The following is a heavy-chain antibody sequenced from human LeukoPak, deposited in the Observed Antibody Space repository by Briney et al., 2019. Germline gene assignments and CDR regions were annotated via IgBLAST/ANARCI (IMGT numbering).Heavy chain of an antibody. CDR1: GGSFSGYY. CDR3: AGADVVVTAPIDY. D-gene: IGHD2-21*02. CDR2: INRSGST. V-gene: IGHV4-34*01. Sequence: SETLSLTCAVYGGSFSGYYWSWIRQPPGKGLEWIGEINRSGSTNYNPSLKSRVTISVDTSKNQFSLKLSSVTAADTAVYYCAGADVVVTAPIDYWGQGTLVTVSS. J-gene: IGHJ4*02.